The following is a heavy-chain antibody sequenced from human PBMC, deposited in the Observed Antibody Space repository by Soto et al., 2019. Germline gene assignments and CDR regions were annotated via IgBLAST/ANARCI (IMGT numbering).Heavy chain of an antibody. Sequence: LQLQESGPGLVKSSETLSLTCTVSGGSISSSSYYWGWIRQPPGKGLEWIGSTHYGGSTYSNPSLKSRVTIYVDTSKNQFALKLSSVTAADTAVYYCARTDYSSGYDRVKYDFWGQGTLVTVSS. V-gene: IGHV4-39*01. CDR1: GGSISSSSYY. D-gene: IGHD6-19*01. CDR3: ARTDYSSGYDRVKYDF. CDR2: THYGGST. J-gene: IGHJ4*02.